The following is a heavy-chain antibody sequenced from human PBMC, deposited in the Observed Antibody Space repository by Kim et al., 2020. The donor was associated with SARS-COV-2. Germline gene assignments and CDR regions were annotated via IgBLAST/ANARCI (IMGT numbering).Heavy chain of an antibody. D-gene: IGHD6-19*01. V-gene: IGHV4-39*01. CDR2: IYYTGNT. J-gene: IGHJ4*02. CDR1: GHSISSSSFY. Sequence: SETLSLTCSVSGHSISSSSFYWGWIRQPPGKGLEWIGTIYYTGNTFHNPSLQGRLTLSVDMSKNQISLDLTSVTAADTAVYYCARQYRRGRFDRWGRGA. CDR3: ARQYRRGRFDR.